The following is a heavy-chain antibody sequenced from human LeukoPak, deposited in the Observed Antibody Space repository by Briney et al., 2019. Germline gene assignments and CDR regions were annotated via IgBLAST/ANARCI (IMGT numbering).Heavy chain of an antibody. CDR3: ARDYYDSSGYYFDY. CDR1: GFTFSSYE. V-gene: IGHV3-48*03. Sequence: GGSLRLSCAASGFTFSSYEMNWVRQAPGKGLEWVSYISSSDSTIYYADSVKGRFTISRDNAKNSLYLQMNSLRAEDTAVYYCARDYYDSSGYYFDYWGQGTLVTVSS. CDR2: ISSSDSTI. D-gene: IGHD3-22*01. J-gene: IGHJ4*02.